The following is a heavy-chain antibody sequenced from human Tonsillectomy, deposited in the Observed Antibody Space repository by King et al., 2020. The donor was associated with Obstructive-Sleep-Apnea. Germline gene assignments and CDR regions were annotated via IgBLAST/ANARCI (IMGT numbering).Heavy chain of an antibody. CDR1: GFTFSSYS. J-gene: IGHJ5*02. V-gene: IGHV3-48*04. CDR3: ANLETGWFDP. Sequence: VQLVESGGGLVQPGGSLRLSCAASGFTFSSYSMNWVRQAPGKGLEWVSYISRSSSTIYYADSVKGRFTISRDNAKNSLYLQMNSLRAEDTAVYYCANLETGWFDPWGQGTLVTVSS. CDR2: ISRSSSTI.